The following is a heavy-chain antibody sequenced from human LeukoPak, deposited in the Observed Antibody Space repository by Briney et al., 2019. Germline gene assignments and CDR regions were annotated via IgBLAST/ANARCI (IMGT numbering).Heavy chain of an antibody. D-gene: IGHD6-13*01. J-gene: IGHJ4*02. Sequence: SGESLKISCKGSGYSFTSYWIGWVRQMPGKGLEGMGIIYPGDSDTTYSPSFQGQVTISADKSISTAYLQWSSLKASDTAMYYCARPSLGIAAAGRYFDYWGKGTLVTVSS. V-gene: IGHV5-51*01. CDR1: GYSFTSYW. CDR3: ARPSLGIAAAGRYFDY. CDR2: IYPGDSDT.